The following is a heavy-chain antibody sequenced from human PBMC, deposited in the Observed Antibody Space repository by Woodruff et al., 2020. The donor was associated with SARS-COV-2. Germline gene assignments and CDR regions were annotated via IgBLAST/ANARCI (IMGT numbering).Heavy chain of an antibody. D-gene: IGHD2-15*01. CDR2: DGSEK. CDR3: ARGYCSGGSCYSGLFDN. Sequence: DGSEKYYVDSVKGRFTISRDNAKNSLYLQMNSLRAEDTAVYYCARGYCSGGSCYSGLFDNWGQGTLVTVSS. J-gene: IGHJ4*02. V-gene: IGHV3-7*01.